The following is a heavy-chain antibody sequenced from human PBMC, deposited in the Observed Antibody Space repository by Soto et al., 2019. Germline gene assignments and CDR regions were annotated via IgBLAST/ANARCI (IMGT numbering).Heavy chain of an antibody. V-gene: IGHV1-69*13. D-gene: IGHD6-13*01. J-gene: IGHJ4*02. CDR2: IIPIFGTA. CDR1: GGTFSSYA. Sequence: GASVKVSCKASGGTFSSYAISWVRQAPGQGLEWMGGIIPIFGTANYAQKFQGRVTITADESTSTAYMELSSLRSEDTAVYYCARVGVFRAAAGIPFDYWGQGTLVTVSS. CDR3: ARVGVFRAAAGIPFDY.